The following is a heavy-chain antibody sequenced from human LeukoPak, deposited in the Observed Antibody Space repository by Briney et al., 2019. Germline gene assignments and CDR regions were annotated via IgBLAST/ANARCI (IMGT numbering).Heavy chain of an antibody. CDR3: TRVELLRYFEH. CDR2: IKSKTDGGTT. J-gene: IGHJ1*01. V-gene: IGHV3-15*01. D-gene: IGHD1-26*01. CDR1: GFPFSHAW. Sequence: GGSLRLSCAGSGFPFSHAWMSWVGQAPGKGLEWVGRIKSKTDGGTTDYPAPVKGRFTISRDDSKNTLYLQMNSLKTEDTAVYYCTRVELLRYFEHWGQGTLVTVSS.